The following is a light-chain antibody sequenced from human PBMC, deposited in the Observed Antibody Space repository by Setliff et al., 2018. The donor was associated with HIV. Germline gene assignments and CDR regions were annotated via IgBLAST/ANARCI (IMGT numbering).Light chain of an antibody. V-gene: IGLV2-23*02. CDR3: CSFAGISTHVL. Sequence: QSVLTQPASVSGSPGQSITISCTGTSSDVGGYNYVSWYQQYPGKAPQLIIYDVTKRPSGVSNRFSASKSGNTASLTISGLQAEDEAHYYCCSFAGISTHVLLGGGNQLTVL. CDR2: DVT. J-gene: IGLJ2*01. CDR1: SSDVGGYNY.